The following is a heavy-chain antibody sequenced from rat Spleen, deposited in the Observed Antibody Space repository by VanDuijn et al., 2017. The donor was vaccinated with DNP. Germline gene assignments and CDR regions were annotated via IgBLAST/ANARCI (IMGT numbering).Heavy chain of an antibody. CDR3: ARYEGRFAY. D-gene: IGHD1-11*01. Sequence: QVQLKESGPGLVQPSQTLSLTCTVSGFSLTSYHVHWVRQPPGKGLEWMGRIQSGGSTDYNSVIKSRLSITRDTSKSQVFLKMNSVQTEDTAMYFCARYEGRFAYWGQGTLVTVSS. J-gene: IGHJ3*01. V-gene: IGHV2-27*01. CDR1: GFSLTSYH. CDR2: IQSGGST.